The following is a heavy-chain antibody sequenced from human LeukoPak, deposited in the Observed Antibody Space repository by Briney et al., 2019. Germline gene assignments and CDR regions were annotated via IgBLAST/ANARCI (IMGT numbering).Heavy chain of an antibody. Sequence: PGGSLRLSCAASGFTFSTYWMHWVRQAPGKGLVWVSRINSDGSSTSYADSVKGRFTIPRDNAKNTLYLQMNSLRAEDTAVYYCAILGRGSNFDYWGQGTLVTVSS. V-gene: IGHV3-74*01. CDR2: INSDGSST. CDR3: AILGRGSNFDY. CDR1: GFTFSTYW. J-gene: IGHJ4*02. D-gene: IGHD3-10*01.